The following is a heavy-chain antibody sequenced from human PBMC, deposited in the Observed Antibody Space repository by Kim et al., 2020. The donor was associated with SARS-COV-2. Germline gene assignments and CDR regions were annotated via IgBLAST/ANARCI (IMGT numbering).Heavy chain of an antibody. CDR1: GFTFSNAW. CDR3: TTEYPSYSSSWYVG. V-gene: IGHV3-15*01. CDR2: IKSKTDGGTT. D-gene: IGHD6-13*01. Sequence: GGSLRLSCAASGFTFSNAWMSWVRQAPGKGLEWVGRIKSKTDGGTTDYAAPVKGRFTISRDDSKNTLYLQMNSLKTEDTAVYYCTTEYPSYSSSWYVGWGQGTLVTVSS. J-gene: IGHJ4*02.